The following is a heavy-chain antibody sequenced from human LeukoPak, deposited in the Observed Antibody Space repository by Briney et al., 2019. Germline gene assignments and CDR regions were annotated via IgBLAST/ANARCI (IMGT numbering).Heavy chain of an antibody. CDR1: GYSFPSYG. CDR3: ARAGELLPFSTYAFDI. J-gene: IGHJ3*02. D-gene: IGHD3-22*01. V-gene: IGHV1-18*01. CDR2: ISAYNGYT. Sequence: ASVKVPCKASGYSFPSYGISWVRQAPGQGLEWMGWISAYNGYTNYAQKLQGRVTMTTDTSTNTVYMELSRLRSDDTAVYYCARAGELLPFSTYAFDIWGQGTMVTVSS.